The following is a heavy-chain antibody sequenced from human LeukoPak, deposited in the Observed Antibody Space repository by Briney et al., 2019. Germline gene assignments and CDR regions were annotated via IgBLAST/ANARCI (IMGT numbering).Heavy chain of an antibody. J-gene: IGHJ5*02. D-gene: IGHD2-15*01. CDR2: IRYDGSNK. CDR3: AKEMDFGGSRGPNDWFDP. CDR1: GFTFSSYG. V-gene: IGHV3-30*02. Sequence: GGSLRLSCAASGFTFSSYGMHWVRQAPGKGLEWVAFIRYDGSNKYYADSVKGRFTIARDNSKNTVYLQMNSLRAEDTAVYYCAKEMDFGGSRGPNDWFDPWGQGTLVTVSS.